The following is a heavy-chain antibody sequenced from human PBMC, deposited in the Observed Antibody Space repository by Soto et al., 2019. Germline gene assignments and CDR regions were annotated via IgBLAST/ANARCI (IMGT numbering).Heavy chain of an antibody. CDR1: GFTFSSYA. J-gene: IGHJ4*02. D-gene: IGHD3-3*01. CDR3: AREITIFGAVTPNMGY. V-gene: IGHV3-30-3*01. CDR2: ISYDGSNK. Sequence: QVQLVESGGGVVQPGRSLRLSCAASGFTFSSYAMHWVRQAPGKGLEWVAVISYDGSNKYYADSVKGRFTISRDNSKNTLYLQMNSRRAEDTAVYYCAREITIFGAVTPNMGYWGQGTLVTVSS.